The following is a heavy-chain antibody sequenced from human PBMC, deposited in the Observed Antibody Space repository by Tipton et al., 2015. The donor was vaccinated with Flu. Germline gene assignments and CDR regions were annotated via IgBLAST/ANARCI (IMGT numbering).Heavy chain of an antibody. CDR2: INHSGST. CDR3: ARRKAAKAAFDI. D-gene: IGHD2-15*01. V-gene: IGHV4-34*01. Sequence: TLSLTCAVYGGSFSGYYWSWIRQPPGKGLEWIGEINHSGSTNYDPSLKSRVTISVGTSKNQFSLKLSSVTAADTAVYYCARRKAAKAAFDIWGQGTMVTVSS. CDR1: GGSFSGYY. J-gene: IGHJ3*02.